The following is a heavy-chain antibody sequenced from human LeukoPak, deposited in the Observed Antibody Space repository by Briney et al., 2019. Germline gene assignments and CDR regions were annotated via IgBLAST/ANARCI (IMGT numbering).Heavy chain of an antibody. Sequence: GGSLRLSCAASGFTFSSYSMNWVRQAPGKGLEWASYISSSSTTIYYADSVKGRFTISRDNAKNSLYLQMNSLRAEDTAVYYCAGGSGSFDAFDIWGQGTMVTVSS. CDR1: GFTFSSYS. D-gene: IGHD3-10*01. CDR3: AGGSGSFDAFDI. CDR2: ISSSSTTI. V-gene: IGHV3-48*01. J-gene: IGHJ3*02.